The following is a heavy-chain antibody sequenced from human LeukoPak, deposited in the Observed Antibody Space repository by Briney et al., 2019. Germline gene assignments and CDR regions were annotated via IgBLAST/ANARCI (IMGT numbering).Heavy chain of an antibody. D-gene: IGHD3-22*01. V-gene: IGHV4-30-4*01. CDR1: GGSISSGDYY. Sequence: SQTLSLTCTVSGGSISSGDYYWSWIRQPPGKGLEWIGYIYYSGSTYYNPSLKSRVTISVDTSKNQFSLKLSSVTAADTAVYYCARDASDYYDSSGYYFFDYWDQGTLVTVSS. J-gene: IGHJ4*02. CDR2: IYYSGST. CDR3: ARDASDYYDSSGYYFFDY.